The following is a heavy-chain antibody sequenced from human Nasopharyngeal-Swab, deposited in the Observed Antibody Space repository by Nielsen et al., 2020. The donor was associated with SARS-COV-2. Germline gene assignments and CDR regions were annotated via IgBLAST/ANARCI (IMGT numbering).Heavy chain of an antibody. Sequence: GGSLRLSCAASGLSVSSNYMSWVRQAPGKGLEWVSIIYPGGSTYYADSVKGRFTISGDSSRNTLYLQMNSLTAEDTAVYYCARVLDGYNGFDYWGQGTLVTVSS. CDR2: IYPGGST. J-gene: IGHJ4*02. D-gene: IGHD5-24*01. CDR3: ARVLDGYNGFDY. V-gene: IGHV3-53*01. CDR1: GLSVSSNY.